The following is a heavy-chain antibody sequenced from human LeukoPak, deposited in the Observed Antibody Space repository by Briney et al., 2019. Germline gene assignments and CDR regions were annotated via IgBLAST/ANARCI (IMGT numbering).Heavy chain of an antibody. CDR1: GGSISSYY. D-gene: IGHD3-22*01. CDR2: IYYSGST. Sequence: PSETLSLTCTVSGGSISSYYWSWIRQPPGKGLEWIGYIYYSGSTNYNPSLKSRVTISVDTSKNQFSLKPSSVTAADTAVYYCARDTVDSSGFEYFQHWGQGPLVTVSS. V-gene: IGHV4-59*01. J-gene: IGHJ1*01. CDR3: ARDTVDSSGFEYFQH.